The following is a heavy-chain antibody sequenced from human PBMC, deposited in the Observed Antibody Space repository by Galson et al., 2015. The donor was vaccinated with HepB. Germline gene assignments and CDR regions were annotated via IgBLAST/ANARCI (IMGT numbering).Heavy chain of an antibody. CDR2: ISAYNGNT. J-gene: IGHJ3*02. CDR3: ARVGRGGELSSTVAFDI. V-gene: IGHV1-18*04. CDR1: GYTFTSYG. D-gene: IGHD3-16*02. Sequence: SVKVSCKASGYTFTSYGISWVRQAPGQGLEWMGWISAYNGNTNYAQKLQGRVTMTTDTSTSTAYMELRSLRSDDTAVYYCARVGRGGELSSTVAFDIWGQGTMVTVSS.